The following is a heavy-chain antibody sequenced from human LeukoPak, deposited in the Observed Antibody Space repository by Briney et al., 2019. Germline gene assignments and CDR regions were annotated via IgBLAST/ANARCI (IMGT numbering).Heavy chain of an antibody. CDR3: ARAGPLEMATITSFDY. CDR2: IKQDGSEK. Sequence: GGSLRLSCAASGFTFSTYWMSWVRQAPGKGLEWVANIKQDGSEKYYVDSVKGRFTISRDNAKNSLYLQMNSLRAEDTAVYYCARAGPLEMATITSFDYWGQGTLVTVSS. CDR1: GFTFSTYW. V-gene: IGHV3-7*01. D-gene: IGHD5-24*01. J-gene: IGHJ4*02.